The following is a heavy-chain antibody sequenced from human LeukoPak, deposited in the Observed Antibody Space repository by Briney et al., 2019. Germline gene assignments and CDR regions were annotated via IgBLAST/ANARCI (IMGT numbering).Heavy chain of an antibody. J-gene: IGHJ4*02. V-gene: IGHV3-48*02. D-gene: IGHD5-24*01. CDR1: GFTFSSYS. CDR3: ARASMATITGAFDY. CDR2: ITSSSSTE. Sequence: GGSLRLSCAASGFTFSSYSMNWVRQAPGKGLEWISFITSSSSTEYYTDSVKGRFTISRDNAKNSLYLQVNSLRDEDTAVYYCARASMATITGAFDYWGQGTLVTVSS.